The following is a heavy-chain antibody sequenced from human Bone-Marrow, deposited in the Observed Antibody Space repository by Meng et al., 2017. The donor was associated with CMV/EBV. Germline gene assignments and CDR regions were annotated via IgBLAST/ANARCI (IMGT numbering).Heavy chain of an antibody. CDR1: GFTFSSYW. J-gene: IGHJ6*02. Sequence: GESLKISCAASGFTFSSYWMHWVRQAPGKGLVWVSRINSDGSSTSYADSVKGRFTISRDNAKNSLYLQMNSLRVEDTAVYYCASLPSNYHYFGMDVWGQGTTVTVSS. V-gene: IGHV3-74*01. CDR3: ASLPSNYHYFGMDV. CDR2: INSDGSST. D-gene: IGHD2-8*01.